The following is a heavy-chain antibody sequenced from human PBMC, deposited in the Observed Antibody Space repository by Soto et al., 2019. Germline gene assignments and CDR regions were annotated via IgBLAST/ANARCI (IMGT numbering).Heavy chain of an antibody. CDR1: GYTFTSYG. V-gene: IGHV1-18*01. CDR2: ISAYNGNT. Sequence: ASVKVSCKASGYTFTSYGISWVRQAPGQGLEWMGWISAYNGNTNYAQKLQGRVTMTTDTSTSTAYTELRSLRSDDTAVYYCARVRITIFGVSPDWFDPWGQGTLVTVSS. J-gene: IGHJ5*02. CDR3: ARVRITIFGVSPDWFDP. D-gene: IGHD3-3*01.